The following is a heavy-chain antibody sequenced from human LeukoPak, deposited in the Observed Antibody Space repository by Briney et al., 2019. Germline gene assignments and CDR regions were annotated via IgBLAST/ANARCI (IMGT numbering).Heavy chain of an antibody. CDR1: GFTFNNYV. CDR2: VSNSGGST. V-gene: IGHV3-23*01. Sequence: GGSLRLSCAASGFTFNNYVMSWVRQAPGKGLEWVSVVSNSGGSTYYADSVKGRFTISRDNSKNTVYLQMNSLRAVDTAVYYCAKGYCVNTRCSNYDYWGQGTLVTVSS. CDR3: AKGYCVNTRCSNYDY. J-gene: IGHJ4*02. D-gene: IGHD2-2*01.